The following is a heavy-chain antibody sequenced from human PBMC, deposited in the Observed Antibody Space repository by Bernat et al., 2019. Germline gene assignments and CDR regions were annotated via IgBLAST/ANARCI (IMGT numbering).Heavy chain of an antibody. CDR3: ASSKGIRRFLES. CDR1: GGSFRAYY. CDR2: INHSGGT. D-gene: IGHD3-3*01. Sequence: QVQLQQWGAGLLKPSEPLSLTCAVYGGSFRAYYWSWIRQPPGKGLEWIGEINHSGGTKYDPSLKSRVTISVDTSKNQFSVRLSSVTAADTALYYCASSKGIRRFLESWGQGTLVTVSS. J-gene: IGHJ5*02. V-gene: IGHV4-34*01.